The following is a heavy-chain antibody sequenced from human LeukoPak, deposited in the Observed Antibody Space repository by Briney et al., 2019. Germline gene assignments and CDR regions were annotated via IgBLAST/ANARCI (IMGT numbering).Heavy chain of an antibody. D-gene: IGHD6-19*01. CDR3: ARRGAVAGTELDAFDI. J-gene: IGHJ3*02. V-gene: IGHV3-21*01. CDR2: ISSSSSYI. Sequence: GGSLRLSCAASGFTFSSHSMNWVRQAPGKGLEWVSSISSSSSYIYYADSVKGRFTISRDNAKNSLYLQMNSLRAEDTAVYYCARRGAVAGTELDAFDIWGQGTMVTVSS. CDR1: GFTFSSHS.